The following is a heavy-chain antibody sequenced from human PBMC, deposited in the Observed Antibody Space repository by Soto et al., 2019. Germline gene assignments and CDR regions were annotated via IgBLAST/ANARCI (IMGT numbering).Heavy chain of an antibody. CDR1: GFAVNSDY. Sequence: SCAASGFAVNSDYMSWVRQAPGKGLEWVSVLFGGGATHYSDSVKGRFTISRDNSKNTLFLQMNSLRAEDTAVYYCVRTSSYWGQGTRVTVSS. J-gene: IGHJ4*02. CDR2: LFGGGAT. D-gene: IGHD2-2*01. CDR3: VRTSSY. V-gene: IGHV3-53*01.